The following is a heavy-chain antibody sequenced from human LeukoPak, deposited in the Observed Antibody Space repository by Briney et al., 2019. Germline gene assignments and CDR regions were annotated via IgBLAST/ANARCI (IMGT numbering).Heavy chain of an antibody. CDR2: IWYDGSNK. D-gene: IGHD2-21*02. CDR3: ARDRGDAVVTHRYAFDI. V-gene: IGHV3-33*01. Sequence: GGSLRLSCAASGFTFSSYGMHWVRQAPGKGLEWVAIIWYDGSNKYYGESVKGRFAISRDNSKNTLSLQMNSLRAEDTAVYYCARDRGDAVVTHRYAFDIWGQGTMVTVSS. CDR1: GFTFSSYG. J-gene: IGHJ3*02.